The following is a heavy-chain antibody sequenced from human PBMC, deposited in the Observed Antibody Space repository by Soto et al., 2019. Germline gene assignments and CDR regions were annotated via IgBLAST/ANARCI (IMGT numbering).Heavy chain of an antibody. CDR2: INAGNGNT. Sequence: GASVKVSCKASGYTFTSYAMNWVRQAPGQRLEWMGWINAGNGNTKYSQKFQGRVTITRDTSASTAYMELSSLRSEDTAVYYCARDWKYQLLLDGFEPWGQGALVTVSS. D-gene: IGHD2-2*01. V-gene: IGHV1-3*01. CDR1: GYTFTSYA. CDR3: ARDWKYQLLLDGFEP. J-gene: IGHJ5*02.